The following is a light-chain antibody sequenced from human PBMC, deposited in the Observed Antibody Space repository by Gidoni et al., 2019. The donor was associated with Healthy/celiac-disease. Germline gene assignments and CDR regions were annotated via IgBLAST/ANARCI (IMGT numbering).Light chain of an antibody. CDR1: QSVSSSY. Sequence: EIGLTQSPGTLSLSPGERATLSCRASQSVSSSYLAWYQQKPGPAPRLLIYGASSRATGIPDRFSGSGSGTDFTLTISRLEPEDFAVYYCQQYGSSPPLTFGGGTKVEIK. V-gene: IGKV3-20*01. J-gene: IGKJ4*01. CDR3: QQYGSSPPLT. CDR2: GAS.